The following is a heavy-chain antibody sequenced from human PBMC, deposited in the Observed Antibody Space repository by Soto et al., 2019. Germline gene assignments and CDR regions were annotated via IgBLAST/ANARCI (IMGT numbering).Heavy chain of an antibody. Sequence: PSETLSLTCTVSGGSISSYYWSWIRQPPGKGLEWIGYIYYSGSTNYNPSLKSRVTISVDTSKNQFSLKLSSVTAADTAVYYCARHSSGWYEDYYYYMDVWGKGTTVTVSS. CDR2: IYYSGST. D-gene: IGHD6-19*01. CDR1: GGSISSYY. J-gene: IGHJ6*03. V-gene: IGHV4-59*08. CDR3: ARHSSGWYEDYYYYMDV.